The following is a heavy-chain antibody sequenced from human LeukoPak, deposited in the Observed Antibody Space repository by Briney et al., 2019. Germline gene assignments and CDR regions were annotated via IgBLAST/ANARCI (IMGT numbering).Heavy chain of an antibody. CDR2: IKQDGSEK. J-gene: IGHJ4*02. Sequence: GGSLRLSCAASGFTFSSYWMSWVRQAPGKGLEWVANIKQDGSEKYYVDSVKGRFTISRDNAKNSLYLQMNSLRGEDTAIYYCAREGYCSGGICSFDYWGQGTLVTVSS. V-gene: IGHV3-7*01. CDR1: GFTFSSYW. CDR3: AREGYCSGGICSFDY. D-gene: IGHD2-15*01.